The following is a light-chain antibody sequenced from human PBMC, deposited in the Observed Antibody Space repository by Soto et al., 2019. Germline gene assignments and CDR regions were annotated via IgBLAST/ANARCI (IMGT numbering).Light chain of an antibody. CDR3: QQYNNYPFT. CDR1: QSISSW. V-gene: IGKV1-5*03. J-gene: IGKJ3*01. CDR2: KAS. Sequence: DLQMTQSPSTLSASVGDRVTITCRASQSISSWLAWYQQKPGKAPKVLIYKASSLESGVPSRFSGSGSGTEFTLTISSLQPDDFATYYCQQYNNYPFTFGPGTKVDIK.